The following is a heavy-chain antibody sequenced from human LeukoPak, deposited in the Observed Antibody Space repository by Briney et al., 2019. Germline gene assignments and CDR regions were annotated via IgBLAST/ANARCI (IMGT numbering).Heavy chain of an antibody. CDR1: GGSISSGGYY. CDR2: IYYSGGT. D-gene: IGHD2-15*01. J-gene: IGHJ4*02. Sequence: SETLSLTCTVSGGSISSGGYYWSWIRQHPGKGLEWIGYIYYSGGTHYNPSLKSRVTISVDTSKNQFSLKLSSVTAADTAVYYCARGRYCSGGSCLGYWGQGTLVTVSS. V-gene: IGHV4-31*03. CDR3: ARGRYCSGGSCLGY.